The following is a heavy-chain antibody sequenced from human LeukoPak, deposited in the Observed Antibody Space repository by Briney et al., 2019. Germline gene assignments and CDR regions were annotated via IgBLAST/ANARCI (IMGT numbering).Heavy chain of an antibody. CDR3: ARDRWGPTKSFDL. J-gene: IGHJ2*01. D-gene: IGHD3-16*01. Sequence: GESLRLSCVGSGFTFSDYVMGWIRQAPGKGLEGISYISASANTIYYADSVKGRFTISRDNAKNSLYVQLTSLSAEDTAVYFCARDRWGPTKSFDLWGRGTLVTVSS. CDR1: GFTFSDYV. V-gene: IGHV3-11*01. CDR2: ISASANTI.